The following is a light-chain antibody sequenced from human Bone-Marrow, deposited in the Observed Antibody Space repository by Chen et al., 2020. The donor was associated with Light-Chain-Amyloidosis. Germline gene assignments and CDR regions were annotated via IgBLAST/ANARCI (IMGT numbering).Light chain of an antibody. V-gene: IGLV1-51*01. J-gene: IGLJ3*02. CDR2: DND. CDR3: GTWDSSLSAWV. CDR1: SSNIGSEL. Sequence: QSLLTQPPSLSATPGQKVIISCSGGSSNIGSELGSWYVQVPGTVPKVLIFDNDERPSGISDRFSGSKSGTSATLAITGLQTGDEGDYYCGTWDSSLSAWVFGGGTKLSVL.